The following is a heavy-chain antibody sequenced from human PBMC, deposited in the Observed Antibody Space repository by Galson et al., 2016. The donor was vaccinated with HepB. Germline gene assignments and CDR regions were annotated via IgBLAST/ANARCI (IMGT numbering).Heavy chain of an antibody. CDR2: INPYSGGT. V-gene: IGHV1-2*06. J-gene: IGHJ6*02. CDR1: GYTFTDYY. Sequence: SVKVSCKASGYTFTDYYMHWVRQAPGQGLEWMGRINPYSGGTNYAQKFQGGVTMTRDTSITTAYMELSRLRSDDTAVYYCARDYFRRRWYTGMEGYGMDVWGQGTTVTVSS. D-gene: IGHD5-18*01. CDR3: ARDYFRRRWYTGMEGYGMDV.